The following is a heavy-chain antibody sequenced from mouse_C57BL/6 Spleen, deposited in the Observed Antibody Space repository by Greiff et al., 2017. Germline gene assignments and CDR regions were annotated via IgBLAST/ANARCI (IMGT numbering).Heavy chain of an antibody. J-gene: IGHJ4*01. CDR3: ARYYYGSSLYYAMDN. CDR2: IYPGSGST. CDR1: GYTFTSYW. Sequence: QVQLQQPGAELVKPGASVTMSCKASGYTFTSYWITWVKQRPGQGLEWIGDIYPGSGSTNYNEKFKSKATLTVDTSSSTAYMQLSSLTSADSAVYYCARYYYGSSLYYAMDNWDQGTSVTVSS. V-gene: IGHV1-55*01. D-gene: IGHD1-1*01.